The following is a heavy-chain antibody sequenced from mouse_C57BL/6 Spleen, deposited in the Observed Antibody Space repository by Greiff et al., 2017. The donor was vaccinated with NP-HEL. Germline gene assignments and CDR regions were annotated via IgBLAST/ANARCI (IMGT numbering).Heavy chain of an antibody. CDR3: TSQRTGRGKAMDY. Sequence: VQLQQSGAELVRPGASVTLSCKASGYTFTDYEMHWVKQTPVHGLEWIGAIDPETGGTAYNQKFKGKAILTADKSSSTAYMDIRSLTSEDSAVYYCTSQRTGRGKAMDYWGQGTSGTVSS. CDR1: GYTFTDYE. V-gene: IGHV1-15*01. CDR2: IDPETGGT. J-gene: IGHJ4*01. D-gene: IGHD4-1*01.